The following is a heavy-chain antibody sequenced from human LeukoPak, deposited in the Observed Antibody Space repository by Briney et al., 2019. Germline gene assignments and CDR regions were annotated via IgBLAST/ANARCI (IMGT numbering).Heavy chain of an antibody. CDR3: ARGIAVAGSSRRAFDI. V-gene: IGHV3-21*04. D-gene: IGHD6-19*01. CDR1: GFTFSSYS. Sequence: PGGSLRLSCAASGFTFSSYSMNWVRQAPRKGLEWDSSISSSSSYIYYADSVKGRFTISRDNAKNSLYLQMNSLRAEDTAVYYCARGIAVAGSSRRAFDIWGQGTMVTVSS. CDR2: ISSSSSYI. J-gene: IGHJ3*02.